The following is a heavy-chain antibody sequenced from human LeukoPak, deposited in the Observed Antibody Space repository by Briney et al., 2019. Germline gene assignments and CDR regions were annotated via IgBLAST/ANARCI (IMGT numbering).Heavy chain of an antibody. CDR3: ARGGGTSYPFDY. D-gene: IGHD2-2*01. J-gene: IGHJ4*02. CDR2: IKQDGSEK. V-gene: IGHV3-7*01. Sequence: QSGGSLRLSCAASGFTFSSYWMSWVRQAPGRGLEWVANIKQDGSEKYYVDSVKGQFTISRDNAKNSLYLQMNSLRAEDPAVYYCARGGGTSYPFDYWGQGTLVTVSS. CDR1: GFTFSSYW.